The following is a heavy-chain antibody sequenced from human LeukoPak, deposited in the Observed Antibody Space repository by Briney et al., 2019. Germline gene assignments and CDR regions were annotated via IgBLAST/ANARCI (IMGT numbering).Heavy chain of an antibody. CDR3: AKPMVVGATDYFDY. CDR2: ISGSGGST. V-gene: IGHV3-23*01. CDR1: GFTFSRYW. Sequence: PGGSLRLSCAGSGFTFSRYWMSWVRQAPGKGLEWVSAISGSGGSTYYADSVKGRFTISRDNSKNTLYLQMNSLRAEDTAVYYCAKPMVVGATDYFDYWGQGTLVTVSS. J-gene: IGHJ4*02. D-gene: IGHD1-26*01.